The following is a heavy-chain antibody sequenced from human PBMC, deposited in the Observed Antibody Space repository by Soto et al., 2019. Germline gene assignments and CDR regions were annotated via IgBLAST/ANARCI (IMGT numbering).Heavy chain of an antibody. Sequence: SETLSLTCAVSGGSISSGGYSWSWIRQPPGKGLEWIGYIYHSGSTYYNPSLKSRVTISVDRSKNQFSLKLSSVTAADTAVYYCAAMVRGVTSFDYWGQGTLVNVSS. CDR1: GGSISSGGYS. D-gene: IGHD3-10*01. V-gene: IGHV4-30-2*01. CDR3: AAMVRGVTSFDY. CDR2: IYHSGST. J-gene: IGHJ4*02.